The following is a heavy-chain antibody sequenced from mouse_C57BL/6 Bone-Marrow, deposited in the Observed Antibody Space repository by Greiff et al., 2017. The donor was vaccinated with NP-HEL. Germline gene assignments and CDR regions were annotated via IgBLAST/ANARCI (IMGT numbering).Heavy chain of an antibody. CDR1: GYTFTSYW. CDR2: IDPSDSYT. J-gene: IGHJ2*01. Sequence: QVQQQQPGAELVKPGASVKLSCKASGYTFTSYWMQWVKQRPGQGLEWIGEIDPSDSYTNYNQKFKGKATLTVDTSSSTAYMQLSSLTSEDSAVYYCAREGNYDGYYVDYWGQGTTLTVSS. CDR3: AREGNYDGYYVDY. V-gene: IGHV1-50*01. D-gene: IGHD2-3*01.